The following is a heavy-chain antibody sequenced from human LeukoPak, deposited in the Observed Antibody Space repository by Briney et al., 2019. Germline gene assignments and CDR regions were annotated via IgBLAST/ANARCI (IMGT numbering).Heavy chain of an antibody. Sequence: GGSLRLSCAASGFTFDEYGMNWVRQVPGKGLEWVSTINWNGGSSSYADSVKGRFTISRDNAKNSLYLQMNSLRAEDTALYYCARAYGKWNDVYFYAFDLWGQGTMVTVSS. CDR1: GFTFDEYG. CDR3: ARAYGKWNDVYFYAFDL. J-gene: IGHJ3*01. D-gene: IGHD1-20*01. V-gene: IGHV3-20*04. CDR2: INWNGGSS.